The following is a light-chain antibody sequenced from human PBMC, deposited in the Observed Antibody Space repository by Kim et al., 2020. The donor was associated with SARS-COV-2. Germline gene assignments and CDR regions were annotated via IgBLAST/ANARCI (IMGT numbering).Light chain of an antibody. J-gene: IGKJ1*01. CDR1: QSVSSN. CDR2: GAS. CDR3: KENTHMTGT. Sequence: EIVMTQSPATLSVSPGERATLSCRASQSVSSNLAWYQQKPGQAPRLLISGASTRDTGIPARFSGSGSGTEFTLTISSLQSEDFAVYYCKENTHMTGTVGPGT. V-gene: IGKV3-15*01.